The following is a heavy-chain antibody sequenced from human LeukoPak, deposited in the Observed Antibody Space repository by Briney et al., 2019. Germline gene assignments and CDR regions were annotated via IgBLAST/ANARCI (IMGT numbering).Heavy chain of an antibody. V-gene: IGHV4-59*01. Sequence: KPSETLSLTCTVSGDSMSRYYWSWIRQTPGKGLEWIGYTYYSGSTNYNPSLKSRITISVDTSKNQFSLKLSSVTAADTAVYYCARAPAGPPYYYMDVWGKGTTVTVSS. CDR3: ARAPAGPPYYYMDV. J-gene: IGHJ6*03. CDR1: GDSMSRYY. CDR2: TYYSGST. D-gene: IGHD6-19*01.